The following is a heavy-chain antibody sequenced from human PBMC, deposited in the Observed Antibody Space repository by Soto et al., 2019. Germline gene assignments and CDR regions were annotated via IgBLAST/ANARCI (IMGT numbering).Heavy chain of an antibody. J-gene: IGHJ3*02. D-gene: IGHD6-19*01. V-gene: IGHV4-39*01. CDR2: IYYSGSI. CDR3: ARQQWLVLNAFDI. CDR1: GGSISSSSYY. Sequence: SETLSLTCTVSGGSISSSSYYWGWIRQPPGKGLEWIGSIYYSGSIYYNPSLKSRVTISVDTSKNQFSLKLSSVTAADTAVYYCARQQWLVLNAFDIWGQGTMVTVSS.